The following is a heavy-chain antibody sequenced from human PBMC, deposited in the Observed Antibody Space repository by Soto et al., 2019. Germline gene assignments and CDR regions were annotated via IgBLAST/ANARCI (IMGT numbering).Heavy chain of an antibody. Sequence: GSLRLSCAASGFTFSSYWMHWVRQAPGKGLVWVSRINSDGSSTSYADSVKGRFTISRDNAKNTLYLQMNSLRAEDTAVYYCAKDPEPDYYYYYMDVWGKGTTVTVSS. V-gene: IGHV3-74*01. D-gene: IGHD2-2*01. J-gene: IGHJ6*03. CDR2: INSDGSST. CDR3: AKDPEPDYYYYYMDV. CDR1: GFTFSSYW.